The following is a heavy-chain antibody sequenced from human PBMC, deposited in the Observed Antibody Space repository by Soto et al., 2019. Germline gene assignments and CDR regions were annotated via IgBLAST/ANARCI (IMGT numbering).Heavy chain of an antibody. CDR2: IIPIFGTA. CDR1: GGTFSSYA. CDR3: ARVGSRYYYDSSGYYYLDY. Sequence: SVKVSCKASGGTFSSYAISWVRQAPGQGLEWMGGIIPIFGTANYAQKFQGRVTITADESTSTAYMELSSLRSEDTAVYYCARVGSRYYYDSSGYYYLDYWGQGTLVTVSS. J-gene: IGHJ4*02. V-gene: IGHV1-69*13. D-gene: IGHD3-22*01.